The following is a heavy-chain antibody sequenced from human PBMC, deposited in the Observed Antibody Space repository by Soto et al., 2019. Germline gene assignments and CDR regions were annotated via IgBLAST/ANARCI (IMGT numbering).Heavy chain of an antibody. CDR1: GFTFSVFG. Sequence: QVQLVESGGGVVQPGRSLRLSCAASGFTFSVFGMHWVRQAPGKGLEWVAVISNDGNSEHYADSVKGRFTISRDNSKNTLYLPMNSLSVEDKAVYYCAKTITSIGVSSTGRGALLDNWGQGILVSVSS. CDR3: AKTITSIGVSSTGRGALLDN. V-gene: IGHV3-30*18. D-gene: IGHD3-3*01. J-gene: IGHJ4*02. CDR2: ISNDGNSE.